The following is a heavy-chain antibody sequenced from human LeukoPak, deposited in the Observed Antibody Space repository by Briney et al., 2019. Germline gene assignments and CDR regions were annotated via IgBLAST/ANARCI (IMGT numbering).Heavy chain of an antibody. CDR3: ARRRISATVLDY. Sequence: GGSLRLSCAASGFTFSTYWMSWVRQAPGKGLEWVANIKEDGSEKYYVDSVKGRFTISRDNAKNSLYLQMDSLRAEDTAVYYCARRRISATVLDYSGQGTLVTVSS. CDR1: GFTFSTYW. CDR2: IKEDGSEK. D-gene: IGHD1-26*01. J-gene: IGHJ4*02. V-gene: IGHV3-7*01.